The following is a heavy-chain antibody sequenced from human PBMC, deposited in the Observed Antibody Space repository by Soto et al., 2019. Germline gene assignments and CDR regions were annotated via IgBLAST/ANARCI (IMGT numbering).Heavy chain of an antibody. CDR1: GFTFSSYA. Sequence: EVQVLESGGGLVQPGGSLRLSCAASGFTFSSYAMSWVRQAPGKGLEWVSAISGSGDSTRYADSVQGRVTISRDTSKHTLYLQMNSLRAEDTAVYYCAKFYYGDYSYYYYGMDVWGQGTTVTVSS. V-gene: IGHV3-23*01. J-gene: IGHJ6*02. CDR3: AKFYYGDYSYYYYGMDV. D-gene: IGHD4-17*01. CDR2: ISGSGDST.